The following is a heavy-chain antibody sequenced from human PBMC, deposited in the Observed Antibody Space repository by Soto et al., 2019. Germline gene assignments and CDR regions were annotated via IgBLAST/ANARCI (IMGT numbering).Heavy chain of an antibody. CDR1: GFTFSTYG. V-gene: IGHV3-33*01. Sequence: QVQLVESGGGVVQPGGSLRLSCAASGFTFSTYGMHWVRQAPCKGLEWVAVIWYDGGEKYYADSVKGRFTISRDNSKNTLSLQMNNLRAEDTAVYYCARYVSSRYNNWIDPWGQGTLVTVSS. J-gene: IGHJ5*02. CDR2: IWYDGGEK. D-gene: IGHD6-13*01. CDR3: ARYVSSRYNNWIDP.